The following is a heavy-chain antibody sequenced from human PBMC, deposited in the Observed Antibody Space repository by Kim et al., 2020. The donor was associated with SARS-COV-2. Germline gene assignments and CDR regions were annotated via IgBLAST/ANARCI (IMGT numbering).Heavy chain of an antibody. CDR3: AKTRGYSSGSYFDY. V-gene: IGHV4-39*01. Sequence: SETLSLTCTVSGGSISSSSYYWGWIRQPPGKGLEWIGSIYYSGSTYYNPSLKSRVTISVDTSKNQFSLKLSSVTAADTAVYYCAKTRGYSSGSYFDYWGQGTLVTVSS. D-gene: IGHD5-18*01. CDR2: IYYSGST. CDR1: GGSISSSSYY. J-gene: IGHJ4*02.